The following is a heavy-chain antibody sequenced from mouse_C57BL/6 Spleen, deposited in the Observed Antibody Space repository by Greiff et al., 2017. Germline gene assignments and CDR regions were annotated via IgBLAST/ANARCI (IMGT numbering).Heavy chain of an antibody. CDR2: IHPNSGST. D-gene: IGHD2-14*01. Sequence: QVQLQQPGAELVKPGASVKLSCKASGYTFTSYWMHWVKQRPGQGLEWIGMIHPNSGSTNYNEKFKSKATMTVDKSSSTAYMQLSSLTSEDSAVYFCARGTCYWYFDVWGTGTTVSVSS. J-gene: IGHJ1*03. CDR3: ARGTCYWYFDV. CDR1: GYTFTSYW. V-gene: IGHV1-64*01.